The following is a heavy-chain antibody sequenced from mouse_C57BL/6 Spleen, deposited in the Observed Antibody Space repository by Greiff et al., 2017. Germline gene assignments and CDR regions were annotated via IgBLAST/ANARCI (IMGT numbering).Heavy chain of an antibody. CDR3: VFYYSNYEGFAY. CDR2: IDPSDSET. V-gene: IGHV1-52*01. Sequence: QVQLQQPGAELVRPGSSVKPSCKASGYTFTSYWMHWVKQRPIQGLEWIGNIDPSDSETHYNQKFKDKATLTVDKSSSTAYMQLSSLTSEDSAVYYCVFYYSNYEGFAYWGQGTLVTVSA. CDR1: GYTFTSYW. J-gene: IGHJ3*01. D-gene: IGHD2-5*01.